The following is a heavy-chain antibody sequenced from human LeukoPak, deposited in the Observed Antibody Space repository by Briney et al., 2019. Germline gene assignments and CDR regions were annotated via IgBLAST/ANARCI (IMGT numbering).Heavy chain of an antibody. J-gene: IGHJ5*02. CDR1: GGSLSSYY. CDR2: IYYTGST. Sequence: PSETLSLTCTVSGGSLSSYYWSWVRQPPGKGLEWIGYIYYTGSTNYNPSLRSRVTISVHTSKHQFSLKLSSVTAADTAVYYCARRGPDSRINNWFDPWGQGTLVTVSS. D-gene: IGHD1-14*01. V-gene: IGHV4-59*08. CDR3: ARRGPDSRINNWFDP.